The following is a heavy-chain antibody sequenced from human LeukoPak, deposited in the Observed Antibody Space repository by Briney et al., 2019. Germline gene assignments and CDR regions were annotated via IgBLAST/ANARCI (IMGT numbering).Heavy chain of an antibody. V-gene: IGHV4-30-2*01. CDR3: ARGSGYTDSFDY. CDR2: IYHSGST. Sequence: PSQTLSLPCTVSGGPISSGGYYWSWSRRPPGKGLEWIGYIYHSGSTYYNPALKSRVTISVDRSKNQFSLKLSSVTAADTAVYYCARGSGYTDSFDYWGQGTLVTVSS. CDR1: GGPISSGGYY. J-gene: IGHJ4*02. D-gene: IGHD5-12*01.